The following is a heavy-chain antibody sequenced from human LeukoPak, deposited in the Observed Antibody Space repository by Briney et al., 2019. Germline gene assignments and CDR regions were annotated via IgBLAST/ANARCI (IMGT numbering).Heavy chain of an antibody. J-gene: IGHJ4*02. CDR2: IYYSGST. CDR1: GGSISSSSYY. CDR3: ASDKVAWKYYDSSGSILDY. Sequence: TSSETLSLTCTVSGGSISSSSYYWGWIRQPPGKGLEWIGSIYYSGSTYYNPSLKSRVTISVDTSKNQFSLRLSSVTAADTAVYYCASDKVAWKYYDSSGSILDYWGQGTLVTVSS. D-gene: IGHD3-22*01. V-gene: IGHV4-39*01.